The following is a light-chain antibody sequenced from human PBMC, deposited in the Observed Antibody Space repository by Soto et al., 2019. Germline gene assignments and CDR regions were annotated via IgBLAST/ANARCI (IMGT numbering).Light chain of an antibody. CDR2: GAS. CDR3: QQYVSSPPGLT. V-gene: IGKV3-20*01. CDR1: QSVSSSY. J-gene: IGKJ3*01. Sequence: EIVLTQSPGTLSLSPGERATLSCRASQSVSSSYLAWYQQKPGQAPRLLIYGASRRATGIPDRFSGGGSGTDFTLTISRLEPEDFAIYYCQQYVSSPPGLTFGPGTKVDIK.